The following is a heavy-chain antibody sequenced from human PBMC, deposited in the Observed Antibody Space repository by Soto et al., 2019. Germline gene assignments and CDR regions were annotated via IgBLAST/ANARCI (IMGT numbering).Heavy chain of an antibody. CDR2: IYSAGST. J-gene: IGHJ3*02. V-gene: IGHV4-4*07. CDR3: VRGDVFDI. Sequence: QLQLQESGPGLLKPSETLSLICTVSGGSISGYFWSWVRQPAGKGLEWIGRIYSAGSTNYNPSLKSRVTMSVDTSQHQFSLKLTSVTAADTTMYYCVRGDVFDIWGRGTMVTVSS. CDR1: GGSISGYF. D-gene: IGHD3-16*01.